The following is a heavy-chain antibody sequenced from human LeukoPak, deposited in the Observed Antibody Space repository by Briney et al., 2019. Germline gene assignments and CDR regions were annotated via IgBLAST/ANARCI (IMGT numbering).Heavy chain of an antibody. Sequence: SQTLSLTCAVSGGSISSGGYSWSWIRQPPGKGLEWIGYIYHSGSTYYNPSLKSRVTISVDRSKNQFSLKLSSVTAADTAVYYCARVGNRARYKSDYWGQGTLVTVSS. V-gene: IGHV4-30-2*01. J-gene: IGHJ4*02. CDR2: IYHSGST. D-gene: IGHD5-18*01. CDR3: ARVGNRARYKSDY. CDR1: GGSISSGGYS.